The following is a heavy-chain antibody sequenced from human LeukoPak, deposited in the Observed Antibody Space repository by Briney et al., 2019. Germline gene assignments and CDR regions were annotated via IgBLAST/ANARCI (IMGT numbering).Heavy chain of an antibody. Sequence: PGGSLRLSCAASGFTFSSYGMHWVRQAPGKGLEWVALIWYDGSDKYYADSVKGRFTISRDNSKNSLYLQMNSLRVEDTAVYYCARDHNYAFDNWGQGTLVSVAS. D-gene: IGHD1-1*01. J-gene: IGHJ4*02. CDR3: ARDHNYAFDN. CDR2: IWYDGSDK. V-gene: IGHV3-33*01. CDR1: GFTFSSYG.